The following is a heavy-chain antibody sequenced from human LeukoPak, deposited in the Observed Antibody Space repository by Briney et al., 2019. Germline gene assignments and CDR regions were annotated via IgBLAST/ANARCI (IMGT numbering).Heavy chain of an antibody. CDR3: ANLHDY. J-gene: IGHJ4*02. CDR2: ISYDGTIK. V-gene: IGHV3-30*18. CDR1: GFTFSIYW. Sequence: GGSLRLSCAASGFTFSIYWMSWVRQAPGRGLEWVAVISYDGTIKYYADSVKGRFTISRDNSKNTLYLQMNGLRAGDTAVYYCANLHDYWGQGTLVTVSS.